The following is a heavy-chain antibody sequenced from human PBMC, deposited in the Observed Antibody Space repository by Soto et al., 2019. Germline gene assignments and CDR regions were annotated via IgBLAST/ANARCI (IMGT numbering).Heavy chain of an antibody. CDR1: GFTFSSYS. V-gene: IGHV3-48*01. D-gene: IGHD3-3*01. CDR2: ISSSSSTI. J-gene: IGHJ6*03. CDR3: ARAHYDFWSGYHTTAYYYYMDV. Sequence: GGSLRLSCAASGFTFSSYSMNWVRQAPGKGLEWVSYISSSSSTIYYADSVKGRFTISRDNAKNSLYLQMNSLRAEDTAVYYCARAHYDFWSGYHTTAYYYYMDVWGKGTTVTVSS.